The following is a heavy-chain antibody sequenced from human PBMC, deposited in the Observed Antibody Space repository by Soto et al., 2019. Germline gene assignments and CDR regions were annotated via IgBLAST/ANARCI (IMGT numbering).Heavy chain of an antibody. J-gene: IGHJ6*02. Sequence: ESGGGVVQPGRSLRLSCAASGFTFSSYGMHWVRQAPGKGLEWVAVIWYDGSNKYYADSVKGRFTISRDNSKNTLYLQMNSLRAEDTAVYYCARDRWVTRYYYYGMDVWGQGTTVTVSS. V-gene: IGHV3-33*01. CDR1: GFTFSSYG. CDR2: IWYDGSNK. D-gene: IGHD1-26*01. CDR3: ARDRWVTRYYYYGMDV.